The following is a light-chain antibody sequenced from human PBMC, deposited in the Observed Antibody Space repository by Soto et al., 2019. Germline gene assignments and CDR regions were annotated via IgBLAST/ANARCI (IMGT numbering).Light chain of an antibody. CDR1: SSDVGGYNY. J-gene: IGLJ3*02. CDR2: EDT. CDR3: SSYAASNNFYFV. V-gene: IGLV2-8*01. Sequence: QSALTQPPSASGSPGPSVTISCTGTSSDVGGYNYVSWYQQYPGRAPKLMIYEDTKRPSGVPDRFSGSKSGNTASLTVSGLQAEDEADYYCSSYAASNNFYFVFGGGTKLAVL.